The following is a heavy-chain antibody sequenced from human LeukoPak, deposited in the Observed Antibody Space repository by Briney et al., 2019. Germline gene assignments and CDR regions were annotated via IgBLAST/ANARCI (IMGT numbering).Heavy chain of an antibody. CDR2: ISSSSSYI. CDR1: GFTFSSYS. Sequence: PGGSLRLSCAASGFTFSSYSMNWVRQAPGKGLEWVSSISSSSSYIYYADSVKGRFTISRDNAKSSLYLQMNSLRAEDTAVYYCARVLGYDSPPRYYFDLWGRGTLVTVSS. V-gene: IGHV3-21*01. J-gene: IGHJ2*01. CDR3: ARVLGYDSPPRYYFDL. D-gene: IGHD5-12*01.